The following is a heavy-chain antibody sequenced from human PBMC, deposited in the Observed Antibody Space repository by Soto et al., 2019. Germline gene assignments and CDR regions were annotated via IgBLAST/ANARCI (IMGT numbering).Heavy chain of an antibody. V-gene: IGHV3-48*03. CDR1: GFTLSTYE. J-gene: IGHJ4*02. CDR2: ISNSGSTI. D-gene: IGHD3-22*01. CDR3: VXATYFSDSSGYTRCLDY. Sequence: AGGSLRLSCAASGFTLSTYEMNWVRQAPGKGLEWVSFISNSGSTIYYADSVKGRFTISRDNAENSLYLQMNSLRAEDTAVYYCVXATYFSDSSGYTRCLDYWGQGTLVTVSS.